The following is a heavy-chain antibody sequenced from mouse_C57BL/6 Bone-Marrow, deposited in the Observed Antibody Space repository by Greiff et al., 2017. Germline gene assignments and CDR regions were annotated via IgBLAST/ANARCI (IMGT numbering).Heavy chain of an antibody. CDR2: IRYDGSN. D-gene: IGHD1-1*01. CDR1: GYSITSGYY. Sequence: DVQLVQPGPGLVKPSPSLSLTCSVSGYSITSGYYCNWIRQFPGNKLEWMGYIRYDGSNNYNPSLKIRISVTLDTSKSQVFLKLNSLTTEDTAAYYCARDYGSGCYAMDYWGQVTSVTVSS. J-gene: IGHJ4*01. CDR3: ARDYGSGCYAMDY. V-gene: IGHV3-6*01.